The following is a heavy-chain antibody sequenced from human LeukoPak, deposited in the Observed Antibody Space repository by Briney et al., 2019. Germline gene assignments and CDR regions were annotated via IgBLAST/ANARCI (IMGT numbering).Heavy chain of an antibody. CDR1: GFTFRNYG. Sequence: GGSLRLSCAASGFTFRNYGMNWVRQAPGKGLEWVALIWYDGSRDYYVDFVKGRFTVSRDNSKNTLYLQMKNLRAEDAAVYYCATVRGSDWYMDYWGQGTLVTVSS. CDR2: IWYDGSRD. J-gene: IGHJ4*02. CDR3: ATVRGSDWYMDY. D-gene: IGHD6-19*01. V-gene: IGHV3-33*01.